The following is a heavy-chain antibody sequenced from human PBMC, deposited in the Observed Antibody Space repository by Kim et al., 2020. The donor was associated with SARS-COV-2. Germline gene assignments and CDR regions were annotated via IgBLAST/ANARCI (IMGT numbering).Heavy chain of an antibody. Sequence: SVKGRFTISRDNSKNTLYLQMNSLRAEDTAVYYCAKDAIRVVVVAATPDYWGQGTLVTVSS. CDR3: AKDAIRVVVVAATPDY. D-gene: IGHD2-15*01. J-gene: IGHJ4*02. V-gene: IGHV3-30*02.